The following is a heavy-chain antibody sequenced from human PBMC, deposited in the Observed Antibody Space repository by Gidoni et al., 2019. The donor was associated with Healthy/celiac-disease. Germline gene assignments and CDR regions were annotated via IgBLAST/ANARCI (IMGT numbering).Heavy chain of an antibody. CDR2: IYYSGST. Sequence: QLQLQESGPGLVKPSETLSLTCTVSGGSISSSSYYWGWIRQPPGKGLEWIGSIYYSGSTYYNPSLKSRVTISVDTSKNQFSLKLSSVTAADTAVYYCARPYNWKSSFDPWGQGTLVTVSS. J-gene: IGHJ5*02. V-gene: IGHV4-39*01. CDR3: ARPYNWKSSFDP. CDR1: GGSISSSSYY. D-gene: IGHD1-20*01.